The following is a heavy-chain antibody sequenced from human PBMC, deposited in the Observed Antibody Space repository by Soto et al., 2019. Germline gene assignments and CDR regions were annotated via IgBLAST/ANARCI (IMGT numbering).Heavy chain of an antibody. CDR1: GYTFTSYG. J-gene: IGHJ3*02. V-gene: IGHV1-18*01. Sequence: ASVKVSCKASGYTFTSYGISWVRQAPGQGLEWMGWISAYNGNTSYAQKLQGRVTMTTDTSTSTAYMELRSLRSDDTAVYYCATGAYYDILTGYLTHAFDIWGQGTMVTVSS. CDR2: ISAYNGNT. CDR3: ATGAYYDILTGYLTHAFDI. D-gene: IGHD3-9*01.